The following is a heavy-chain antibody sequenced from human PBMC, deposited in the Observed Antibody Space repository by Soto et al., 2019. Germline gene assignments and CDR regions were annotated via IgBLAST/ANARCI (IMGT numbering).Heavy chain of an antibody. Sequence: QVQLQQWGAVLLKPSETLSLTCAVYGGSFSGYYWSWIRQPPGKGLEWIGEINHSGSTNYNPSLKSRVTISVDTSKNPFALKLSFLTAADTAVYSCARSCPSGYYTGINWFDPWGQGTLVTVSS. V-gene: IGHV4-34*01. CDR1: GGSFSGYY. D-gene: IGHD3-3*01. CDR3: ARSCPSGYYTGINWFDP. CDR2: INHSGST. J-gene: IGHJ5*02.